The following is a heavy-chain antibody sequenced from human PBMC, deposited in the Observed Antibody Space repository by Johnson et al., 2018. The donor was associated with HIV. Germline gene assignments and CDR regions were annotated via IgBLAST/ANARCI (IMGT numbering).Heavy chain of an antibody. CDR3: ALYPPDAFDI. V-gene: IGHV3-9*01. CDR2: ISWNSGTK. CDR1: GFIFDDYA. D-gene: IGHD5/OR15-5a*01. J-gene: IGHJ3*02. Sequence: VQLVESGGGLVQPGRSLRLSCAASGFIFDDYAMNWVRQAPGKGLEWVSGISWNSGTKAYADSVKGRFTISRDNSKNTLYLQMNSLGAEDTAVYYCALYPPDAFDIWGQGTMVTVSS.